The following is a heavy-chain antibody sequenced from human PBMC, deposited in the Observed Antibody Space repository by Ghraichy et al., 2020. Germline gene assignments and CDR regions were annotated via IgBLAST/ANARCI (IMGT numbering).Heavy chain of an antibody. CDR3: ARVATSNNYFDY. CDR2: FYTRGSA. Sequence: SETLSLTCAVSGDSISSYYWSWIRQPAGKGLEWIGRFYTRGSANYNPSLKSRVTMSVDTSKNQFSLKLSSVTAADTAVYYCARVATSNNYFDYWGQGTLVTVSS. J-gene: IGHJ4*02. CDR1: GDSISSYY. V-gene: IGHV4-4*07. D-gene: IGHD5-24*01.